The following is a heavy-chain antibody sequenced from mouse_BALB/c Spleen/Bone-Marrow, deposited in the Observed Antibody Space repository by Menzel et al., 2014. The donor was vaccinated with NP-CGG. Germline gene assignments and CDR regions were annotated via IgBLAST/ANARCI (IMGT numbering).Heavy chain of an antibody. CDR3: ARGIPYYPMDF. V-gene: IGHV14-3*02. D-gene: IGHD5-1-1*01. CDR2: IDPANGNT. CDR1: GFNIKDTY. Sequence: EVQVVESGAELAKPGASVKLSCTASGFNIKDTYMHWVKQRPEQGLEWIGRIDPANGNTKFAPKFQGKATITADTSSNTAYLHLSSLTSEDTAVYYCARGIPYYPMDFWGQGTSVTVSS. J-gene: IGHJ4*01.